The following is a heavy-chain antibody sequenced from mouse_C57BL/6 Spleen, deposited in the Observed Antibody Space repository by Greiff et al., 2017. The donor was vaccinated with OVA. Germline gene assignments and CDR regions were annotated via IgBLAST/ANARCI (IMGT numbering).Heavy chain of an antibody. Sequence: EVQLQQSGPGLVKPSQSLSLTCSVTGYSITSGYYWNWIRQFPGNKLEWMGYISYDGSNNYNPSLKNRISITRDTSKNQFFLKLNSVTTEDTATYYCARVIYYYGSSPNWYFDVWGTGTTVTVSS. V-gene: IGHV3-6*01. D-gene: IGHD1-1*01. J-gene: IGHJ1*03. CDR2: ISYDGSN. CDR3: ARVIYYYGSSPNWYFDV. CDR1: GYSITSGYY.